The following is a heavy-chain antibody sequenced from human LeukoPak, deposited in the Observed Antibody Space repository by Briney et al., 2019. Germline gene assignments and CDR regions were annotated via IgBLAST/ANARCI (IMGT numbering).Heavy chain of an antibody. V-gene: IGHV3-21*01. CDR3: ARDPYSGRYGDYYYYYMDV. J-gene: IGHJ6*03. CDR2: ITSSSSYI. Sequence: GGSLRLSCATSGFTFSTSDMHWVRQAPGKGLEWVSSITSSSSYIYYADSVKGRFTISRDNAKNSLYLQMNSLRAEDTAVYYCARDPYSGRYGDYYYYYMDVWGKGTTVTISS. D-gene: IGHD1-26*01. CDR1: GFTFSTSD.